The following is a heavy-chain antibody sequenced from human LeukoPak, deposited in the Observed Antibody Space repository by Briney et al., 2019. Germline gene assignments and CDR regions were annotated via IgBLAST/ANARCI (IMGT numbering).Heavy chain of an antibody. Sequence: SETLSLTCAVYGGSFSGYYWSWIRQPPEKGLDWIGEITRTGRINYNPSLKSRVTISVDTSKNQFSLKLSSVTAADTAVYYCARGMFPHDVWGQGTTVTVSS. CDR2: ITRTGRI. D-gene: IGHD3-10*02. J-gene: IGHJ6*02. V-gene: IGHV4-34*01. CDR1: GGSFSGYY. CDR3: ARGMFPHDV.